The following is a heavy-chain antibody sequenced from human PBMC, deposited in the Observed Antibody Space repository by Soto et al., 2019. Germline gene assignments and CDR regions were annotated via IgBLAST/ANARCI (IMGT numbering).Heavy chain of an antibody. J-gene: IGHJ6*02. CDR1: GFPFSSYA. D-gene: IGHD2-15*01. Sequence: GGSLRLSCAASGFPFSSYAMSWVRQAPGKGLEWVAVISYDGSNKYYADSVKGRFTISRDNSKNTLYLQMNSLRAEDTAVYYCARGSGSRGLYGMDVWGQGTTVTVSS. V-gene: IGHV3-30-3*01. CDR2: ISYDGSNK. CDR3: ARGSGSRGLYGMDV.